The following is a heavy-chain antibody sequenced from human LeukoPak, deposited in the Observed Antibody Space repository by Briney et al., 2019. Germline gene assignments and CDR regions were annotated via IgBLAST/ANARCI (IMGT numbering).Heavy chain of an antibody. Sequence: SETLSLTCAVYGGSFSGYYWTWIRQPPGKGLEWIGEIKHSGSTKYNPSLKSRVTISADTSKNQFSLNLNSVTAADTAVYYCATSIVVSGYDHWGQGTRLTVSS. CDR3: ATSIVVSGYDH. CDR1: GGSFSGYY. V-gene: IGHV4-34*01. D-gene: IGHD6-19*01. CDR2: IKHSGST. J-gene: IGHJ4*02.